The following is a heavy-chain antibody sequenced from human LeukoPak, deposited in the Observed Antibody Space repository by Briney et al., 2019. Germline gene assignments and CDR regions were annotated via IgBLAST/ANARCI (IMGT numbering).Heavy chain of an antibody. CDR1: GFTFSSYA. CDR3: AKHLSANCYTGFHY. CDR2: ISYDGSNK. D-gene: IGHD2-2*02. Sequence: PGGSLRLSCAASGFTFSSYAMHWVRQAPGKGLEWVAVISYDGSNKYYADSVKGRFTISRDNSKNTLYLQMNSLRAEDTAVYYCAKHLSANCYTGFHYWGQGTLVTVSS. J-gene: IGHJ4*02. V-gene: IGHV3-30*18.